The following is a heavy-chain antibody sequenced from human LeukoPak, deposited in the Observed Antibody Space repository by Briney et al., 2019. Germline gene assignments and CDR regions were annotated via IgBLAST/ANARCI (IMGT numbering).Heavy chain of an antibody. V-gene: IGHV4-34*01. J-gene: IGHJ4*02. Sequence: SETLSLTCAVFGGSFSEYYGSWIRQSPGRGLEWIGEINQSGTTDYNPYLKSRVIISIDTSKTQFSLKLSTVPAADTAVYYCARDYDSSGYYPFYWGQGTPVTVSS. CDR2: INQSGTT. CDR3: ARDYDSSGYYPFY. CDR1: GGSFSEYY. D-gene: IGHD3-22*01.